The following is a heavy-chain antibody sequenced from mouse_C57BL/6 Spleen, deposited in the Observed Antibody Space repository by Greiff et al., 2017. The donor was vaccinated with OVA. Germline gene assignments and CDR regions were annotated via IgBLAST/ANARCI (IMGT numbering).Heavy chain of an antibody. CDR1: GYTFTSYW. J-gene: IGHJ2*01. CDR3: AREDTTVAFDY. Sequence: QVQLKESGAELVRPGSSVKLSCKASGYTFTSYWMHWVKQRPIQGLEWIGNIDPSDSETHYNQKFKDKATLTVDKSSSTAYMQLSSLTSEDSAVYYCAREDTTVAFDYWGQGTTLTVSS. D-gene: IGHD1-1*01. CDR2: IDPSDSET. V-gene: IGHV1-52*01.